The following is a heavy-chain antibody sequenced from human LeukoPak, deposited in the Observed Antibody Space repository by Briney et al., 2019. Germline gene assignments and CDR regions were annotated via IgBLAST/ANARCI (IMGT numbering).Heavy chain of an antibody. J-gene: IGHJ4*02. D-gene: IGHD1-1*01. CDR2: IYYSGST. Sequence: KSSETPSRTCTVSGDSSGNNGFYWGWLRQPPGKGLEWIGNIYYSGSTYYNPSLKSRVTTSVDTSKNQFSLKLSSVTAADTAVYYCARGTSGSDSSFDFWGQGTLVTVSS. CDR1: GDSSGNNGFY. V-gene: IGHV4-39*07. CDR3: ARGTSGSDSSFDF.